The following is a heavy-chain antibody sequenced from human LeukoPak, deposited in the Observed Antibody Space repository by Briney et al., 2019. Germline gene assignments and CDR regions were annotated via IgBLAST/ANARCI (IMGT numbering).Heavy chain of an antibody. CDR1: GFTFSSYW. J-gene: IGHJ4*02. CDR2: INSDGSST. CDR3: ARDQAYCGGDCFVDY. D-gene: IGHD2-21*02. Sequence: GGSLRLSCAASGFTFSSYWMHWVRQAPGKGLVWVSRINSDGSSTNYADSVKGRFTISRDNAKNTLYLQMNSLRAEDTAVYYCARDQAYCGGDCFVDYWGQGTLVTVSS. V-gene: IGHV3-74*01.